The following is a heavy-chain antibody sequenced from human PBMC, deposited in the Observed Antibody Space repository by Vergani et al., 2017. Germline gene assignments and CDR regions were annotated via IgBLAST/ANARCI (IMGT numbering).Heavy chain of an antibody. D-gene: IGHD6-13*01. CDR2: INPNSGGT. CDR3: AREKKQQLPKWEVYYYYYYMDV. V-gene: IGHV1-2*02. Sequence: QVQLVQSGAEVKKPGASVKVSCKASGYTFTGYYMHWVRQAPGQGLEWMGWINPNSGGTNYAQKFQGRVTMTRDTSISTAYMELSRLRSDDTAVYYCAREKKQQLPKWEVYYYYYYMDVWGKGTTVTVSS. CDR1: GYTFTGYY. J-gene: IGHJ6*03.